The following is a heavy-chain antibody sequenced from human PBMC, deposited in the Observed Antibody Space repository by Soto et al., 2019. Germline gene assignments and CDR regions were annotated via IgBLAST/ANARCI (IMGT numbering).Heavy chain of an antibody. Sequence: SETLSLTCTVSGGSISSGDSYWSWVRQPPGKGLEWIGYIYYSGSTYYNPSLESRLTISLDTSGNQFPLKLTSVTAADTAVYYCARGRFSSTWSYFESWGQGTLVTVSS. CDR3: ARGRFSSTWSYFES. V-gene: IGHV4-30-4*01. CDR2: IYYSGST. J-gene: IGHJ4*02. CDR1: GGSISSGDSY. D-gene: IGHD6-13*01.